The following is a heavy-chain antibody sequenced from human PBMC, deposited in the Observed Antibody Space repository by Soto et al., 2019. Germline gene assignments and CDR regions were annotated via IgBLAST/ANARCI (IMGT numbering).Heavy chain of an antibody. CDR2: INPHSGGT. V-gene: IGHV1-2*04. CDR3: ARDLGLLNFWSGDAVFDGYSGMDV. Sequence: ASVKVSCKASGYTVTVYYMHCVRQAPGQGREGMRWINPHSGGTNYAQNIQGWVTMTRARSISTGYLELSRLRSDDTVVYYCARDLGLLNFWSGDAVFDGYSGMDVWGKGPTVTVP. J-gene: IGHJ6*04. D-gene: IGHD3-3*01. CDR1: GYTVTVYY.